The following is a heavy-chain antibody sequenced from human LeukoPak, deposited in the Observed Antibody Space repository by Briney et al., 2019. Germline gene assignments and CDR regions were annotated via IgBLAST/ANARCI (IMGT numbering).Heavy chain of an antibody. D-gene: IGHD3-22*01. CDR1: GFTFSSNY. Sequence: GGSVRLSCAASGFTFSSNYMSWVRQAPGKGLEWVSVIYSGGSTYYSASVKGRFTISRDNSKNTLYLQMNGLRAEDTAVYYCARDYSDSSGSPGFVYYYYYGMDVWGQGTTVTVSS. CDR3: ARDYSDSSGSPGFVYYYYYGMDV. J-gene: IGHJ6*02. CDR2: IYSGGST. V-gene: IGHV3-66*01.